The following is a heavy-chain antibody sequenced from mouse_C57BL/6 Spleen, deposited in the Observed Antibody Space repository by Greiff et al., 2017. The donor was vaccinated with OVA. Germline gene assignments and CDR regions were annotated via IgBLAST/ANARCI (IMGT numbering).Heavy chain of an antibody. V-gene: IGHV1-69*01. Sequence: QVQLQQPGAELVMPGASVKLSCKASGYTFTSYWMHWVKQRPGQGLEWIGEIDPSDSYTYYNQKFKGKSTLTVDKSSSTSDMQLSSLTSDDSAVYYCARGGTVPRAYWGKGTLVTVSA. CDR2: IDPSDSYT. J-gene: IGHJ3*01. CDR1: GYTFTSYW. D-gene: IGHD3-3*01. CDR3: ARGGTVPRAY.